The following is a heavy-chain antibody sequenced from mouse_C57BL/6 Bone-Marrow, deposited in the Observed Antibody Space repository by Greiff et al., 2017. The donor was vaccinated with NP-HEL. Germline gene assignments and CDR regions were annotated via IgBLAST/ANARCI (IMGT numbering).Heavy chain of an antibody. CDR2: INYDGSST. Sequence: EVMLVESEGGLVQPGSSMKLSCTASGFTFSDYYMAWVRQVPEKGLEWVANINYDGSSTYYLDSLKSRFIISRDNAKNILYLQMSSLKSEDTATYYCAREGGYDHYAMDYWGQGTSVTVSS. V-gene: IGHV5-16*01. J-gene: IGHJ4*01. CDR3: AREGGYDHYAMDY. D-gene: IGHD2-2*01. CDR1: GFTFSDYY.